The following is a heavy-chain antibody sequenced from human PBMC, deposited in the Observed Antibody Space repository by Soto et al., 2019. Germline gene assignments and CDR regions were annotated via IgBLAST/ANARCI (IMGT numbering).Heavy chain of an antibody. J-gene: IGHJ5*02. V-gene: IGHV4-31*03. CDR3: ARMYSSGSGWFHP. Sequence: SETLSLTCFVSGYSITAGGYYWSWIRHHPGNGLEWIGSFYSSGSIIYNPSLRSRVSISGDTSSNQFSMSLTSVTAADTARYYCARMYSSGSGWFHPWGQGTLVTV. D-gene: IGHD6-19*01. CDR2: FYSSGSI. CDR1: GYSITAGGYY.